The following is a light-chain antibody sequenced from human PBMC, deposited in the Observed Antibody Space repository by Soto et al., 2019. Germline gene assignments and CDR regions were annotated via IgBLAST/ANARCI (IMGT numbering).Light chain of an antibody. CDR1: QSVSSN. CDR2: GVS. CDR3: QQYNNWPPLT. J-gene: IGKJ4*01. Sequence: EVVMTQSPATLSVSPGESATLSCMAGQSVSSNLAWYQQKPGQAPRLLIYGVSTRATGIPARFSGSGSETKFTLTISSLQSEDFAVYYCQQYNNWPPLTFGGGTKVDI. V-gene: IGKV3-15*01.